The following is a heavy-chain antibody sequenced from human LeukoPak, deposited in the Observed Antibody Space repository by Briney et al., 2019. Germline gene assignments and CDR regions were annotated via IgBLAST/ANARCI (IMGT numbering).Heavy chain of an antibody. V-gene: IGHV3-21*01. CDR1: GFTFISYN. Sequence: GGSLRLSCAGSGFTFISYNMNWVRQAPGKGLEWVSSISSSSSYIYYADSVKGRFTISRDNAKNSLYLQMNSLRAEDTAVYYCARDPVLRYFDWLLYNYFDYWGQGTLVTVSS. D-gene: IGHD3-9*01. CDR2: ISSSSSYI. J-gene: IGHJ4*02. CDR3: ARDPVLRYFDWLLYNYFDY.